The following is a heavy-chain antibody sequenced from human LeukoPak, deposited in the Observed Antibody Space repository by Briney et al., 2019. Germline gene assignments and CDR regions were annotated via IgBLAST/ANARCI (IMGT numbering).Heavy chain of an antibody. CDR3: ARNVEDYYDSSGYYYPFDY. J-gene: IGHJ4*02. CDR2: IIPIFGTA. Sequence: SVKVSCKASGGTFSSYAISWVRQAPGQGLEWMGGIIPIFGTANYAQTFQGRVTITADESTSTAYMELSSLRSEDTAVYYCARNVEDYYDSSGYYYPFDYWGQGTLVTVSS. CDR1: GGTFSSYA. D-gene: IGHD3-22*01. V-gene: IGHV1-69*13.